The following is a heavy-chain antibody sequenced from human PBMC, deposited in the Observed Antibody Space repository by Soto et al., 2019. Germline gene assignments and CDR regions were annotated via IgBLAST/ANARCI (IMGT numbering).Heavy chain of an antibody. CDR2: ISYDGSNK. J-gene: IGHJ2*01. CDR3: AKVDCSGGSCYHWYFDL. Sequence: QVQLVESGGGVVQPGRSLRLSCAASGFTFSSYGMHWVRQAPGKGLEWVAVISYDGSNKYYADSVKGRFTISRDNSKNTLYLQMNSLRAEDTAVYYCAKVDCSGGSCYHWYFDLWGRGTLVTVSS. CDR1: GFTFSSYG. V-gene: IGHV3-30*18. D-gene: IGHD2-15*01.